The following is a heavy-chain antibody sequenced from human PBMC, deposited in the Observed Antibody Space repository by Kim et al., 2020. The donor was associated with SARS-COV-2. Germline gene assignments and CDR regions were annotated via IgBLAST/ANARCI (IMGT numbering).Heavy chain of an antibody. CDR3: ARDWGDYGSGSYWENYF. D-gene: IGHD3-10*01. V-gene: IGHV3-30-3*01. Sequence: GGSLRLSCAASGFTFSSYAMHWVRQAPGKGLEWVAVISYDGSNKYYADSVKGRFTISRDNSKNTLYLQMNSLRAEDTAVYYCARDWGDYGSGSYWENYF. CDR2: ISYDGSNK. CDR1: GFTFSSYA. J-gene: IGHJ4*01.